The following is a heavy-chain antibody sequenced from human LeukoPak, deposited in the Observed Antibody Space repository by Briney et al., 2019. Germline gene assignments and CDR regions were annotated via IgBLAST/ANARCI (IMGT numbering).Heavy chain of an antibody. CDR3: ARVKPYDSSGYYLGVGGAFDI. D-gene: IGHD3-22*01. J-gene: IGHJ3*02. V-gene: IGHV1-2*02. CDR2: INPNSGGT. CDR1: GYTFTGYY. Sequence: ASVKVSCKASGYTFTGYYMHWMRQAPGQGLEWMGWINPNSGGTNYAQKFQGRVTMTRDTSISTAYMELSRLRSDDTAVYYCARVKPYDSSGYYLGVGGAFDIWGQGTMVTVSS.